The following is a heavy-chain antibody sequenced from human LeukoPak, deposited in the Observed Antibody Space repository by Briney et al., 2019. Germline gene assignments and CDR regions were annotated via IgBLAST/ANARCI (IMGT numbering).Heavy chain of an antibody. CDR3: ARDPVAGTGTDT. V-gene: IGHV4-39*07. J-gene: IGHJ5*02. Sequence: SETLSLTCSVSGDPITNINYYWGWIRQPPGKGLEWIATVYYTATTYSNPSLKSRVTISVDSSKNEVSLKVTSVTAADTAVYYCARDPVAGTGTDTWGQGTLVTVSS. CDR2: VYYTATT. D-gene: IGHD6-13*01. CDR1: GDPITNINYY.